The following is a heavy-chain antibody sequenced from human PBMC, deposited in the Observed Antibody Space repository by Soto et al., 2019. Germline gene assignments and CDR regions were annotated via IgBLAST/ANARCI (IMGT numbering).Heavy chain of an antibody. CDR1: GGTFSSYA. D-gene: IGHD2-15*01. Sequence: VQLLESGAEVKKPGSSVKVSCKASGGTFSSYAISWVRQAPGQGLEWMGGIIPIFGTANYAQKFQGRVTITADESTSTAYMELSSLRSEDTAVYYCARSGYCSGGSCYYYGMDVWGQGTTVTVSS. J-gene: IGHJ6*02. CDR3: ARSGYCSGGSCYYYGMDV. CDR2: IIPIFGTA. V-gene: IGHV1-69*01.